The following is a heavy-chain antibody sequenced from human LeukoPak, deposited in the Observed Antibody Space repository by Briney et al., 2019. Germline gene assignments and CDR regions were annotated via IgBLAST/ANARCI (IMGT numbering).Heavy chain of an antibody. D-gene: IGHD4-17*01. CDR1: GFTFSSYA. CDR2: ISGSGGST. Sequence: GGSLRLSCAAPGFTFSSYAMSWVRQAPGKGLEWVSAISGSGGSTYYADSVKGRFTISRDNSKNTLYLQMNSLRAEDTAVYYCAKTGGDLNYYYYGMDVWGQGTTVTVSS. V-gene: IGHV3-23*01. J-gene: IGHJ6*02. CDR3: AKTGGDLNYYYYGMDV.